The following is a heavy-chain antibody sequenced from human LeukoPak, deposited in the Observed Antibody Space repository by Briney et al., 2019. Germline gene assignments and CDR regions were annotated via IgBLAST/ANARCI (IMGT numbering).Heavy chain of an antibody. Sequence: SETLSPTCAVSGGSISSGGYSWSWIRQPPGKGLEWIGYIYHSGSTYYNPSLKSRVTISVDRSKNQFSLKLSSVTAADTAVYYCARGGYYDILTGYYNAPFSYWGQGTLVTVSS. V-gene: IGHV4-30-2*01. CDR1: GGSISSGGYS. J-gene: IGHJ4*02. CDR2: IYHSGST. CDR3: ARGGYYDILTGYYNAPFSY. D-gene: IGHD3-9*01.